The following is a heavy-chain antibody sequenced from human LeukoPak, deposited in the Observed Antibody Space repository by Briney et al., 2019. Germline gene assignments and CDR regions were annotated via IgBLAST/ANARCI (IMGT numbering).Heavy chain of an antibody. J-gene: IGHJ4*02. CDR3: ARTSVSSIAARPAWLGFDY. CDR1: GYTFTSYY. D-gene: IGHD6-6*01. V-gene: IGHV1-46*01. Sequence: ASVKVSCKASGYTFTSYYMHWVRQAPGQGLEWMGIINPSGGSTSYAQKFQGRVTMTRDTSTSTVYMELSSLRSEDTAVYYCARTSVSSIAARPAWLGFDYWGQGTLVTVSS. CDR2: INPSGGST.